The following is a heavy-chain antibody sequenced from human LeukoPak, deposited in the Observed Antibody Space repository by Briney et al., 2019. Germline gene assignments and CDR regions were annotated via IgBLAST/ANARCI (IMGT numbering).Heavy chain of an antibody. CDR1: GASISFYY. V-gene: IGHV4-59*08. CDR2: ISYSGGT. Sequence: SETLSLTCTVSGASISFYYWTLIRQPPGKGLEWIGHISYSGGTKYNPSLKSRVTISLDTSKNQFSLRLTSVTAADTAVYYCARQPRYSADYFDYWGQGTLVAVSS. J-gene: IGHJ4*02. CDR3: ARQPRYSADYFDY. D-gene: IGHD3-9*01.